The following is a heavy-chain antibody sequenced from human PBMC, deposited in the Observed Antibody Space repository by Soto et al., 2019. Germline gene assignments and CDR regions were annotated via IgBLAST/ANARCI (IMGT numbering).Heavy chain of an antibody. D-gene: IGHD6-13*01. J-gene: IGHJ5*02. V-gene: IGHV3-15*01. CDR1: GFTFSNAW. CDR3: TTDRSSSWYPDGWFDP. Sequence: PGGSLRLSCAASGFTFSNAWMSWVRQAPGKGLEWVGRIKSKTDGGTTDYAAPVKGRFTISRDDSKNTLYLQMNSLKTEDTAVYYCTTDRSSSWYPDGWFDPWGQGTLVTVSS. CDR2: IKSKTDGGTT.